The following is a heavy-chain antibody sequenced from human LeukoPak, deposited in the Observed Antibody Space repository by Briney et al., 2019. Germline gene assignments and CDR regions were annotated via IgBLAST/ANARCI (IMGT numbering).Heavy chain of an antibody. CDR3: ARDPEYSSPAFDI. Sequence: SETLSLTCTVSGGSISSYYWSWLRQPPGKGLEWIGYIYYSGSTNYKPSLKSRVTISVDTSKNQFSLKLSSVTAADTAVYYCARDPEYSSPAFDIWGQGTMVTVSS. D-gene: IGHD6-6*01. V-gene: IGHV4-59*01. J-gene: IGHJ3*02. CDR1: GGSISSYY. CDR2: IYYSGST.